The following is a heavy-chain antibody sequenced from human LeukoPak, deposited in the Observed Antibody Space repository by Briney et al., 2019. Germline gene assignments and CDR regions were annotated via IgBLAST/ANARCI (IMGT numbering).Heavy chain of an antibody. J-gene: IGHJ4*02. Sequence: SETLSLTCTVSGGSISSYYWSWIRQPPGKGLEWLGYIYYSGSTNYNPSLKSRVTISVDTSKNQFSLKLRSVTAADTAVYYCARGEGGDGYNKDPAYWGQGTLVTVSS. CDR2: IYYSGST. D-gene: IGHD5-24*01. CDR3: ARGEGGDGYNKDPAY. CDR1: GGSISSYY. V-gene: IGHV4-59*01.